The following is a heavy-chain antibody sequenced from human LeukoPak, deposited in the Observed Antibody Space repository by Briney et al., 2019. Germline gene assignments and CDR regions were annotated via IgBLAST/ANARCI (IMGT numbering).Heavy chain of an antibody. CDR2: ISAYNGNT. CDR3: ARALPEYCSSTSCYFRVWQFAHYYYYMDV. V-gene: IGHV1-18*01. D-gene: IGHD2-2*01. Sequence: GASVKVSCKASGYTFTSYGISWVRQAPGQGLEWMGWISAYNGNTNYAQKLQGRVTMTTDTSTSTAYMELRSLRSDDTAVYHCARALPEYCSSTSCYFRVWQFAHYYYYMDVWGKGTTVTVSS. CDR1: GYTFTSYG. J-gene: IGHJ6*03.